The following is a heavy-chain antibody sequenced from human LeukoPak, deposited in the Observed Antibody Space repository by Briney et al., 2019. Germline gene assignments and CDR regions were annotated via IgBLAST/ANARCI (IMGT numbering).Heavy chain of an antibody. CDR2: ISYDGSNK. CDR3: AKDGLYHCGSTSCYAWVDY. Sequence: GRSLTLSCPACGFTFSSYGMHWLRQAPGNGLEGVAVISYDGSNKYYADSVKARFTISRDNSKNTLYLQMNSLRAEDTALYYCAKDGLYHCGSTSCYAWVDYWGQGTLVTVSS. V-gene: IGHV3-30*18. CDR1: GFTFSSYG. D-gene: IGHD2-2*01. J-gene: IGHJ4*02.